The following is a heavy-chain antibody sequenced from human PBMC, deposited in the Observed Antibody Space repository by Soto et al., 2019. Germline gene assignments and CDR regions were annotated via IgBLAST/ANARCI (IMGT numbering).Heavy chain of an antibody. CDR3: ARVGSGDYVGYYFDY. D-gene: IGHD4-17*01. CDR1: GYTFTGYY. V-gene: IGHV1-2*04. Sequence: QVQLVQSGAEVKKPGASVKVSCKASGYTFTGYYMHWVRQAPGQGLEGMGWINPNSGGTNYAQKFQGWVTMTRDTSISTAYMELSRLRSDDTAVYYCARVGSGDYVGYYFDYWGQGTLVTVSS. CDR2: INPNSGGT. J-gene: IGHJ4*02.